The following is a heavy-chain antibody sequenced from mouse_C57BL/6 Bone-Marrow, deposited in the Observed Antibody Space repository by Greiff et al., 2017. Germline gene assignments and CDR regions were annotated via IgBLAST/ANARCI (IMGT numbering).Heavy chain of an antibody. CDR3: ARDLPITTAYAMDY. D-gene: IGHD1-2*01. J-gene: IGHJ4*01. Sequence: QFQLQQSGPELVKPGASVKISCKASGYAFSSSWMNWVKQRPGKGLEWIGRIYPGDGDTNYNGKFKGKATLTADKSSSTAYMQLSSLTSEDSAVYFCARDLPITTAYAMDYWGQGTSVTVSS. CDR1: GYAFSSSW. V-gene: IGHV1-82*01. CDR2: IYPGDGDT.